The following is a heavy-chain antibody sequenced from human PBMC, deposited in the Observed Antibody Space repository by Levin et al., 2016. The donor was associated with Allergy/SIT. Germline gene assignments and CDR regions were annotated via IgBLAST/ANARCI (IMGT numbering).Heavy chain of an antibody. Sequence: ASVKVSCKASGYTFTGYYMHWVRQAPGQGLEWMGWINPNSGGTNYAQKFQGRVTMTRDTSISTAYMELSRLRSDDTAVYYCARSMTTESYYYYGMDVWGQGTTVTVSS. CDR3: ARSMTTESYYYYGMDV. CDR2: INPNSGGT. V-gene: IGHV1-2*02. CDR1: GYTFTGYY. D-gene: IGHD4-11*01. J-gene: IGHJ6*02.